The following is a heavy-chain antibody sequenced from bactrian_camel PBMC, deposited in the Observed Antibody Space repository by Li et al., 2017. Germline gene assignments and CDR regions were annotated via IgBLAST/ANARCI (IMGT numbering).Heavy chain of an antibody. Sequence: HVQLVESGGGLVQPGGSLKLSCEASGFTFSNYFIYWVRQAPGKGLEWVGQIYLGDGSQVYADSVKGRFAISRDDVTNTTYLQMNSLKSEDAALYYCTASRRVVTGWGIPTTISRDFAFWGRGTQVTVS. V-gene: IGHV3S1*01. CDR1: GFTFSNYF. J-gene: IGHJ6*01. CDR2: IYLGDGSQ. CDR3: TASRRVVTGWGIPTTISRDFAF. D-gene: IGHD5*01.